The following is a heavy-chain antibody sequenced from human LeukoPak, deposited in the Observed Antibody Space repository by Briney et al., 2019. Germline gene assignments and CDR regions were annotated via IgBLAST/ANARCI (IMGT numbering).Heavy chain of an antibody. V-gene: IGHV3-48*03. J-gene: IGHJ6*02. CDR3: ARVLRYARASYYYGMDV. D-gene: IGHD3-10*02. CDR1: GFTFSSYE. Sequence: PGGSLRLSCAASGFTFSSYEMNWVRQAPGKGLEWVSYISSSGSTIYYADSVKGRFTISRDSAKNSLYLQMNSLRAEDTAVYYCARVLRYARASYYYGMDVWGQGTTVTVSS. CDR2: ISSSGSTI.